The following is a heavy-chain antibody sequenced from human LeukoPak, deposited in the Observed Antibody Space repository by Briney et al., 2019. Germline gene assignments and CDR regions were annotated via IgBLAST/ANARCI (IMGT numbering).Heavy chain of an antibody. CDR1: GFTFSSYS. V-gene: IGHV3-21*01. CDR3: ARDNNWNYYGMDV. Sequence: PGGSLRLSCAASGFTFSSYSMNWVRQAPGKGLEWVSSISSSSSYIYYADSVKGRFTISRDNAKNSLYLQMNSLRAEDTAVYYCARDNNWNYYGMDVWGQGTTVTVSS. CDR2: ISSSSSYI. D-gene: IGHD1-20*01. J-gene: IGHJ6*02.